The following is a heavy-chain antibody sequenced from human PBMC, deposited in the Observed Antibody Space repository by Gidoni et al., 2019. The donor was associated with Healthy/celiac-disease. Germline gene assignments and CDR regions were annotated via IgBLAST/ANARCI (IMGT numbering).Heavy chain of an antibody. CDR1: GGSFSGYY. Sequence: QVQLQQWGAGLLKPSETLSLTCAVYGGSFSGYYWSWIRQPPGKGLEWIGEINHSGSTNYNPPLKSRVTISVDTSKNQFSLKLSSVTAADTAVYYCARGELYYYGSGSYFVYWGQGTLVTVSS. CDR2: INHSGST. J-gene: IGHJ4*02. V-gene: IGHV4-34*01. CDR3: ARGELYYYGSGSYFVY. D-gene: IGHD3-10*01.